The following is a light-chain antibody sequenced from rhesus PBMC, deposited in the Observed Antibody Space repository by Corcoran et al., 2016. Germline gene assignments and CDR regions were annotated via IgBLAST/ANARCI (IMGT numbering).Light chain of an antibody. Sequence: ETVVTQSPATLSLSPGERATLSCRASQSVGNYLAWSQQKPGQAPRLLIYGASSRATGDPDRFSGSGSATDVTLTLSSREPEDVGVYYCQQSGNLPESFGQGTKVESK. CDR3: QQSGNLPES. CDR1: QSVGNY. CDR2: GAS. V-gene: IGKV3-24*04. J-gene: IGKJ2*01.